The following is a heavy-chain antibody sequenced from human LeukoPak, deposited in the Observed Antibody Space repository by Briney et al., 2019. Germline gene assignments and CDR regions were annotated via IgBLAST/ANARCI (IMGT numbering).Heavy chain of an antibody. J-gene: IGHJ4*02. CDR1: GSSISSYY. CDR2: IYYSGST. CDR3: ARVESSGWYYYFDY. V-gene: IGHV4-59*01. Sequence: SSETLSLTCTVSGSSISSYYWSWIRQPPGKGLEWIGYIYYSGSTNYNPSLKSRVTISVDTSKNHFSLKLSSVTAADTAVYYCARVESSGWYYYFDYWGQGTLVTVSS. D-gene: IGHD6-19*01.